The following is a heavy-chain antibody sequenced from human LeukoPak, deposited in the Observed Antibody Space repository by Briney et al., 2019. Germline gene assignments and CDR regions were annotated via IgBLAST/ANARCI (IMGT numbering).Heavy chain of an antibody. CDR1: GYTFTIYY. D-gene: IGHD4-23*01. Sequence: GASVKVSRKASGYTFTIYYMHWVRQPPGQGLEWMGIINPSGGSTSYAQKFQGRGTMTMDTSTSTVYMELSSLRSEDTAVYYCARSGGKSAPDYWGQGTLVTVSS. J-gene: IGHJ4*02. CDR3: ARSGGKSAPDY. CDR2: INPSGGST. V-gene: IGHV1-46*01.